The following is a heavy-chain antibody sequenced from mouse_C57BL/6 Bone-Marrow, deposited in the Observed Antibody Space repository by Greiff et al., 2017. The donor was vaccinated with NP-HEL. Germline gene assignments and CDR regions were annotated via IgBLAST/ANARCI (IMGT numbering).Heavy chain of an antibody. CDR1: GFTFSDYY. CDR2: ISNGGGST. CDR3: ARQGGSTVVATDWYFDV. V-gene: IGHV5-12*01. Sequence: EVNLVESGGGLVQPGGSLKLSCAASGFTFSDYYMYWVRQTPEKRLEWVAYISNGGGSTYYPDTVKGRFTISRDNAKNTLYLQMSRLKSEDTAMYYCARQGGSTVVATDWYFDVWGTGTTVTVSS. D-gene: IGHD1-1*01. J-gene: IGHJ1*03.